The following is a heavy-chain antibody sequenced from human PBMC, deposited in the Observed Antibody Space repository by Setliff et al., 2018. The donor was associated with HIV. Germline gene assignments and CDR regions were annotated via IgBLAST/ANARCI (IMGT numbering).Heavy chain of an antibody. CDR1: GGSISRSTHH. CDR3: AAQDLDLVKYYYMDY. CDR2: LSSKGQA. J-gene: IGHJ4*02. D-gene: IGHD2-21*01. V-gene: IGHV4-39*07. Sequence: SETLSLTCTVSGGSISRSTHHWAWIRQPPGKGLEWIGALSSKGQAYYNPSLKSRVAISIDSSKNLFSLRLDSLTAADTAVYYCAAQDLDLVKYYYMDYWGPGALVTFSS.